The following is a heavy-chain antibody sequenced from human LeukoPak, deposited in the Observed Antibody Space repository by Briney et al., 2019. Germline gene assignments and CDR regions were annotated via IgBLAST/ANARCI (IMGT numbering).Heavy chain of an antibody. CDR1: GYTFTDYF. Sequence: AASVKVSCKISGYTFTDYFIHWVRQAPGQGLEWMGWTSPKSGDRKCTQKFQGRVTMTRDTSISTVYMELDRLTFDDTAVYFCARDNYGTLDYWGQGSLVTVS. CDR2: TSPKSGDR. D-gene: IGHD4-17*01. J-gene: IGHJ4*02. V-gene: IGHV1-2*02. CDR3: ARDNYGTLDY.